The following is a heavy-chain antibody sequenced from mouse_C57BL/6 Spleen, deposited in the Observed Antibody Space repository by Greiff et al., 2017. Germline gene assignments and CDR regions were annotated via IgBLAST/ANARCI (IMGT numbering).Heavy chain of an antibody. V-gene: IGHV7-3*01. D-gene: IGHD2-4*01. J-gene: IGHJ3*01. CDR1: GFTFTDYY. CDR3: ARSDDYDGFAY. CDR2: IRNKANGYTT. Sequence: DVQLVESGGGLVQPGGSLSLSCAASGFTFTDYYMSWVRQPPGKALEWLGFIRNKANGYTTEYSASVKGRFTISRDNSQSILYLQMNALRAEDSATYYCARSDDYDGFAYWGQGTLVTVSA.